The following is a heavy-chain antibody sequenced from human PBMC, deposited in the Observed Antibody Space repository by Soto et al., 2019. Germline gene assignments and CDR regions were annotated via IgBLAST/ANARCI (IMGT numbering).Heavy chain of an antibody. CDR2: ISGSADSR. CDR1: GFTFSRYA. D-gene: IGHD3-10*01. V-gene: IGHV3-23*01. CDR3: PRGVRDFDY. J-gene: IGHJ4*02. Sequence: GGSLRLSCAASGFTFSRYAMSWVRQAQGKGLGWVSGISGSADSRYYADSGKGRCTISRDNSKNTLYLQMNSLRAEGTAVYYWPRGVRDFDYWGQGTLVTVSS.